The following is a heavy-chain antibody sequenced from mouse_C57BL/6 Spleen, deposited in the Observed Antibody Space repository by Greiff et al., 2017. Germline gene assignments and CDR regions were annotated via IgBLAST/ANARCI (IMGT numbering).Heavy chain of an antibody. J-gene: IGHJ4*01. CDR2: ISYDGSN. V-gene: IGHV3-6*01. CDR1: GYSITSGYY. CDR3: ARAMLDY. Sequence: VQLQQSGPGLVKPSQSLSLTCSVTGYSITSGYYWNWIRQFPGNKLEWMGYISYDGSNNYNPSLKNRISITRDTSKNQFFLKLNSVTTEDTATYYCARAMLDYWGQGTSVTVSS.